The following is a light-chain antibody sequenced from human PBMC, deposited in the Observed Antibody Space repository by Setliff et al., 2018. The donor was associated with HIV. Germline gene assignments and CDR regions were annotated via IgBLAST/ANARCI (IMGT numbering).Light chain of an antibody. V-gene: IGLV1-40*01. CDR2: GNN. CDR1: SSNIGTGYD. J-gene: IGLJ2*01. Sequence: QSALTQPPSVSGAPGQRVTISCTGSSSNIGTGYDVHWYQQLPGTAPKLLIYGNNNRPSGVPDRFSGSKSGTSATLGITGLQTGDEADYYCGTWDSSLSGVVFGGGTKVTVL. CDR3: GTWDSSLSGVV.